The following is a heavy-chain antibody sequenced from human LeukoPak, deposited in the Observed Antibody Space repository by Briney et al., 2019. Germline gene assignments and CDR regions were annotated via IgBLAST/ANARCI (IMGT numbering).Heavy chain of an antibody. J-gene: IGHJ5*02. V-gene: IGHV3-30*02. D-gene: IGHD6-13*01. CDR1: GFTFSDYS. CDR3: AKYSAAAGTPWFDP. Sequence: SGGSLRLSCAASGFTFSDYSMSWIRQAPGKGLEWVAFIRYDGSNKYYADSVKGRFTISRDNSKNTLYLQMNSLRAEDTAVYYCAKYSAAAGTPWFDPWGQGTLVTVSS. CDR2: IRYDGSNK.